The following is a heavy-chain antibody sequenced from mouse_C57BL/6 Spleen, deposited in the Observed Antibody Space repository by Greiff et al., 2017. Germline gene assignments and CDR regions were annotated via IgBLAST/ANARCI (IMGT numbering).Heavy chain of an antibody. CDR2: IDPSDSET. CDR3: ARTGPLGPFDY. D-gene: IGHD4-1*01. J-gene: IGHJ2*01. CDR1: GYTFTSYW. V-gene: IGHV1-52*01. Sequence: QVQLQQSGAELVRPGSSVKLSCKASGYTFTSYWMHWVKQRPIQGLEWIGNIDPSDSETHYNQKFKDKATLTVDKSSSTAYMQLSSLTSEDSAVYYCARTGPLGPFDYWGQGTTLTVSS.